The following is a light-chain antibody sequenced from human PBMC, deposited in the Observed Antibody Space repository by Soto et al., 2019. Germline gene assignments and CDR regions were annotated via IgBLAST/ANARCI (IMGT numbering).Light chain of an antibody. Sequence: DIQLTQSPSFLSASVGDRVTITCRASQGISSDLAWYQQKPGKAPKLLIHVASTLQSGVPSRFSGSGSGTEFILTISSLQPEDFATYYCQQLNSYPRTFGQGTKVEIK. J-gene: IGKJ1*01. CDR3: QQLNSYPRT. V-gene: IGKV1-9*01. CDR1: QGISSD. CDR2: VAS.